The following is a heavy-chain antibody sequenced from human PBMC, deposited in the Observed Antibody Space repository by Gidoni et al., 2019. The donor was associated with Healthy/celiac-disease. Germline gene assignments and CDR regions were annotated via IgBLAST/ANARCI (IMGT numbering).Heavy chain of an antibody. CDR1: GGSISRSY. D-gene: IGHD6-13*01. Sequence: QVQLQESGPGLVKPSETLSLTCTVSGGSISRSYWSWIRQPPGKGLEWIGYIYYSGSTPHNPSLKSRVTISVDASKNQFSLKLSSVTAADTAVYYCARVSEVSQFSSSWGHFDYWGQGTLVTVSS. J-gene: IGHJ4*02. CDR3: ARVSEVSQFSSSWGHFDY. CDR2: IYYSGST. V-gene: IGHV4-59*01.